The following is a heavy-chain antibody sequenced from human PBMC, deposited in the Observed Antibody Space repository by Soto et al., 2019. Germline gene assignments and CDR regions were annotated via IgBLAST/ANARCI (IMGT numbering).Heavy chain of an antibody. CDR3: VSEGRGSFDF. CDR1: GFILTNYA. J-gene: IGHJ3*01. D-gene: IGHD5-12*01. Sequence: GGSLRLSCAASGFILTNYAMNWVRQAPGKGLEWVSVIGGRGNSAYYADSVQGRFTISRDNSKNTLSLQMSSLTADDTAIYYCVSEGRGSFDFWGRGTMVTVSS. CDR2: IGGRGNSA. V-gene: IGHV3-23*01.